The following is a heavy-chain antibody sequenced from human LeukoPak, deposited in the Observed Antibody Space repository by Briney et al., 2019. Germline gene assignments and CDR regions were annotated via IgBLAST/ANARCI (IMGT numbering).Heavy chain of an antibody. CDR1: GFTFSSYE. CDR3: AREDYDISTGYYTYYFDY. CDR2: ISSSGTTI. V-gene: IGHV3-48*03. J-gene: IGHJ4*02. Sequence: GSLRLSCAASGFTFSSYEMNWVRQAPGKGLEGVSYISSSGTTIYYADSVKGRFTISRDNAKNSLYLQMNSLRAEDTAIYYCAREDYDISTGYYTYYFDYWGQGTLVTVSS. D-gene: IGHD3-9*01.